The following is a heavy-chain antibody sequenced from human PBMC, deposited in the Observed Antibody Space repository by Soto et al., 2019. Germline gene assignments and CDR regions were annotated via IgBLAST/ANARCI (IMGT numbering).Heavy chain of an antibody. CDR3: AKDRVGGTFYTPLAF. Sequence: LRLSCQASVFNFDNYGMHWVRQAPGRGLEWVAVITYDGSFQYYADSVKDRFTISRDNSKNTLSLHLNTLKPEDTAVYHCAKDRVGGTFYTPLAFWGQGTLVTVSS. V-gene: IGHV3-30*18. J-gene: IGHJ4*02. D-gene: IGHD1-7*01. CDR2: ITYDGSFQ. CDR1: VFNFDNYG.